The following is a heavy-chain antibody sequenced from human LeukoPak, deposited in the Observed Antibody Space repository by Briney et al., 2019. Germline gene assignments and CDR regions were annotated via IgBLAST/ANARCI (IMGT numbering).Heavy chain of an antibody. Sequence: PSETLSLTCTVSGGSISSYYWSWIRQPPGKGLEWIGYIYYSGSTNYNPSLKSRVTISVDTSKNQFSLKLSSVTAADTAVYYCARDERYCSSTSCYSPLSIWGQGTLVTVSS. J-gene: IGHJ4*02. CDR1: GGSISSYY. D-gene: IGHD2-2*02. CDR3: ARDERYCSSTSCYSPLSI. CDR2: IYYSGST. V-gene: IGHV4-59*01.